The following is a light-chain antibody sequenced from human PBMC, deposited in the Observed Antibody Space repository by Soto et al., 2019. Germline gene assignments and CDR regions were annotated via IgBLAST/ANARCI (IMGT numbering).Light chain of an antibody. Sequence: IQLTQSPSSLSASVGYRFTITCRASQGISSYLAWYQQKPGKAPKLLIYAASTLQSGVPSRFSGSGSGTDFTLTISSLQPEDFATYYCQQYYSFSVTFGGGTTV. CDR3: QQYYSFSVT. CDR1: QGISSY. CDR2: AAS. J-gene: IGKJ4*01. V-gene: IGKV1-9*01.